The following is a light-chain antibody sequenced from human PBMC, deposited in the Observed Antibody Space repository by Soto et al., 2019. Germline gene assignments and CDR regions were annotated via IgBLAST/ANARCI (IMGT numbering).Light chain of an antibody. CDR1: QSVSSY. Sequence: EIVLTQSPATLSLSPGERATLSCRASQSVSSYLAWYQQKPGQAPRLLIYEASIRATGIPARFSGSGSGTDFTLTISSLAPEDFAVYYCQQRSNWITFGQGTRLEIK. J-gene: IGKJ5*01. CDR2: EAS. CDR3: QQRSNWIT. V-gene: IGKV3-11*01.